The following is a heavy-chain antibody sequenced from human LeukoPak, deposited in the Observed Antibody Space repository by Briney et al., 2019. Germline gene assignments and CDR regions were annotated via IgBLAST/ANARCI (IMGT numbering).Heavy chain of an antibody. D-gene: IGHD4-17*01. CDR1: GGSISSHY. V-gene: IGHV4-59*11. J-gene: IGHJ4*02. CDR3: ARADYGDNGGY. CDR2: IYYSGST. Sequence: SETLSLTCTVSGGSISSHYWSWIRQPPGKGLEWIGYIYYSGSTNYNPSLKSRVTISVDTSKNQFSLKLSSVTAADTAVYYCARADYGDNGGYWGQGTLVTVSS.